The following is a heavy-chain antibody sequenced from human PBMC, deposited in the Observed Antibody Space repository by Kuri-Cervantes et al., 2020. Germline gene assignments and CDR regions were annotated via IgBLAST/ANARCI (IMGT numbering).Heavy chain of an antibody. J-gene: IGHJ5*02. V-gene: IGHV1-69*05. CDR3: ARGSSSGSNYFDL. Sequence: SVKVSCKASGGTFSSYDIGWVRQAPGQGLEWMGGIIPIFGTANYAQKFQGRVTITTDESTSTAYMEVTGLSSDDAAVYYCARGSSSGSNYFDLWGQGTLVTVSS. CDR1: GGTFSSYD. CDR2: IIPIFGTA. D-gene: IGHD3-22*01.